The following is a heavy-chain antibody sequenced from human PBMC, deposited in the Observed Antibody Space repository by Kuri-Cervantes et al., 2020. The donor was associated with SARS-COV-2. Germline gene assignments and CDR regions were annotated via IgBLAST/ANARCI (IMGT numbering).Heavy chain of an antibody. Sequence: LSLTCAASGFSFSSYGMSWVRQAPGKGLEWVAVISYDGSNKYYADSVKGRFTISRDNSKNTLYLQMNSLRAEDTALYYCARDLIFVAYNRGTGAFDIWGQGTMVTVSS. D-gene: IGHD3-10*01. CDR2: ISYDGSNK. V-gene: IGHV3-30*03. CDR3: ARDLIFVAYNRGTGAFDI. CDR1: GFSFSSYG. J-gene: IGHJ3*02.